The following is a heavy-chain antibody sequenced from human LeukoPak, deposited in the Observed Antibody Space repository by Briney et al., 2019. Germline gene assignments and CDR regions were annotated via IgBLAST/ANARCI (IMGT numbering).Heavy chain of an antibody. CDR3: ARGRYCSGGSCYGRYYYYYYGMDV. J-gene: IGHJ6*02. CDR2: INHSGST. V-gene: IGHV4-34*01. CDR1: GGSFSGYY. Sequence: SETLSLTCAVYGGSFSGYYWSWLRQPPGKGLEWIGEINHSGSTNYNPSLKSRVTISVDTSKNQFSLKLSSVTAADTAVYYCARGRYCSGGSCYGRYYYYYYGMDVWGQGTTVTVSS. D-gene: IGHD2-15*01.